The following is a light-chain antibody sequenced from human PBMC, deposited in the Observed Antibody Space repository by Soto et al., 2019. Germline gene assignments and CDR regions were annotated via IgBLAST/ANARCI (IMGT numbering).Light chain of an antibody. V-gene: IGKV1-8*01. Sequence: AIRMTQSPSSLSASTGDRVTITCRASQGISSYLAWYQQKPGKAPKLLIYAASTLQSGVPSRFSDSESGTDFTLTIICLQSEDFATYYCQQYYSYPRTFGQGSKVEMK. CDR3: QQYYSYPRT. CDR1: QGISSY. CDR2: AAS. J-gene: IGKJ1*01.